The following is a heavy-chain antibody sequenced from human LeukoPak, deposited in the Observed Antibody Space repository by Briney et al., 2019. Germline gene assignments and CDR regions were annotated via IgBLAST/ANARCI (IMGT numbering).Heavy chain of an antibody. CDR3: ARDCDSSSWYDVYFDY. CDR1: GSTFSNAW. D-gene: IGHD6-13*01. V-gene: IGHV3-15*07. J-gene: IGHJ4*02. Sequence: GGSLRLSCATSGSTFSNAWMNWVRQAPGKGLEWVGRIRSDSDGGTIDYAAPVKGRFTLSRDDSKTTLYLQMNSLQTEDTAVYYCARDCDSSSWYDVYFDYWGQGTLVTVSS. CDR2: IRSDSDGGTI.